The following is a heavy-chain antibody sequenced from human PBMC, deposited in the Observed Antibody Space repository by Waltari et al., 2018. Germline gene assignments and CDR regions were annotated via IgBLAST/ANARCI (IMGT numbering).Heavy chain of an antibody. Sequence: GQSGAEVKKPGASVKVSCKASGYTFTGYYMHWVRQAPGQGLGWMGWINPNSGGTNYAQKFQGRVTMTRDTSISTAYMELSRLRSDDTAVYYCARRDYYDSSGYYYYYYGMDVWGQGTTVTVSS. CDR2: INPNSGGT. V-gene: IGHV1-2*02. D-gene: IGHD3-22*01. CDR3: ARRDYYDSSGYYYYYYGMDV. J-gene: IGHJ6*02. CDR1: GYTFTGYY.